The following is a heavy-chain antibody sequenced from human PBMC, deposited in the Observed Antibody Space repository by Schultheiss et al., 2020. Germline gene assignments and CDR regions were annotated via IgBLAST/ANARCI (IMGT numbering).Heavy chain of an antibody. V-gene: IGHV5-51*01. D-gene: IGHD6-19*01. CDR3: ARHRIAVAGTVHYYGMDV. J-gene: IGHJ6*02. Sequence: GESLKISCKGSGYSFTSYWIGWVRQMPGKGLEWMGIIYPGDSDTRYSPSFQGQVTISADKSISTAYLQWSSLKASDTAMYYCARHRIAVAGTVHYYGMDVWGQGTTGTVYS. CDR1: GYSFTSYW. CDR2: IYPGDSDT.